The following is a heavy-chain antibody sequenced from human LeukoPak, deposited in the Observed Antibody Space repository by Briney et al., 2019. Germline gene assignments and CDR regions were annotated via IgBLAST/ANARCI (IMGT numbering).Heavy chain of an antibody. CDR1: GFSFSGYT. D-gene: IGHD1-26*01. CDR2: ISGSSTTV. J-gene: IGHJ4*02. V-gene: IGHV3-48*02. CDR3: ARKDGGSYYFDY. Sequence: GGSLRLSCAASGFSFSGYTMNWVRQAPGKGLEWVSYISGSSTTVSFADSLKGRFTISRDNAKNSLYLQMNSLRDEDTAVYYCARKDGGSYYFDYWGQGTLVTVSS.